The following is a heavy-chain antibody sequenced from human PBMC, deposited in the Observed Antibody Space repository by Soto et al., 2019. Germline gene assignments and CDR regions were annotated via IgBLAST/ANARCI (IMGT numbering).Heavy chain of an antibody. D-gene: IGHD6-13*01. CDR2: IYYSGST. V-gene: IGHV4-61*01. Sequence: SETLSLTCTVSGGSVSSGSYYWSWIRQPPGKGLEWIGYIYYSGSTNYNPSPKSRVTISVDTSKNQFSLKLSSVTAADTAVYYCARGRVIAADYYGMDVWGQGTTVTVSS. CDR1: GGSVSSGSYY. CDR3: ARGRVIAADYYGMDV. J-gene: IGHJ6*02.